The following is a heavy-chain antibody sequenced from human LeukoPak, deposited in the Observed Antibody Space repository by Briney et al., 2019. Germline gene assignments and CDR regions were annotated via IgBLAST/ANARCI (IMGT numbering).Heavy chain of an antibody. CDR2: INPSGSIT. Sequence: ASVKVSCKASGYTFTSYYMHWVRQAPGQGLEWVGVINPSGSITSYAQNFQGRVTMTRDTSTSTVYMELSSLRSEDTAVYYCARDRAVAGAFDYWGQGTLVTVSS. CDR3: ARDRAVAGAFDY. D-gene: IGHD6-19*01. CDR1: GYTFTSYY. J-gene: IGHJ4*02. V-gene: IGHV1-46*01.